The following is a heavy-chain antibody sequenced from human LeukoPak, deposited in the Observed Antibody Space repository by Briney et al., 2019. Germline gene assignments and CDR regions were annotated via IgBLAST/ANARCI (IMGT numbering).Heavy chain of an antibody. Sequence: GGSLRLSCAASGFTFSSLGMHWVRQAPGKGLEWVAVILYDGSNKYYADSVKGRFTISRDNSKSTLYLQMNSLRAEDTAVYYCAKPTSNSGSYLLSPFDYWGQGTLVTVSS. D-gene: IGHD1-26*01. V-gene: IGHV3-30*18. CDR3: AKPTSNSGSYLLSPFDY. CDR2: ILYDGSNK. J-gene: IGHJ4*02. CDR1: GFTFSSLG.